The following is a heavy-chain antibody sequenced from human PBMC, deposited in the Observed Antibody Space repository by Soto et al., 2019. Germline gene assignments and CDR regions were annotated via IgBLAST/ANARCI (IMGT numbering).Heavy chain of an antibody. CDR2: IYHSGST. J-gene: IGHJ5*01. CDR1: GGSISSGGYS. Sequence: PSETLSLTCAVSGGSISSGGYSWSWIRQPPGKGLEWIGYIYHSGSTYYNPSLKSRVSISVDRSKNQFSLKLSSVTAADTAVYFCAREGRRHWFESWGQGTLVTVSS. V-gene: IGHV4-30-2*01. CDR3: AREGRRHWFES.